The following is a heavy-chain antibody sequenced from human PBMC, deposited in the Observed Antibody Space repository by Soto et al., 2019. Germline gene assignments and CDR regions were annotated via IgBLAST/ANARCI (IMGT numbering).Heavy chain of an antibody. Sequence: QVQLVESGGGVVQPGRSLRLSCAASGFTFSSYGMHWVRQAPGKGLERVAVIWYDGSNKYYADSVKGRFTISRDNSKNTLYLQMNSLRAEDTAVYYCARELLATVTSNWFDPWGQGTLVTVSS. J-gene: IGHJ5*02. CDR2: IWYDGSNK. CDR3: ARELLATVTSNWFDP. CDR1: GFTFSSYG. V-gene: IGHV3-33*01. D-gene: IGHD4-4*01.